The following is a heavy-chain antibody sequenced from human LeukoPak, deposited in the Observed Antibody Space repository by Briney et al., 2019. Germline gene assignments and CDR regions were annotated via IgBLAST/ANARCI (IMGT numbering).Heavy chain of an antibody. CDR2: INPSGGST. V-gene: IGHV1-46*01. J-gene: IGHJ4*02. D-gene: IGHD3-22*01. Sequence: ASVKVSCKASGYTFTSYYMHWVRQAPGQGLEWMGIINPSGGSTSYAQKFQGRVTMTRDTSTSTVYMELSSLRSEDTAVYYCARDHRRDYYDSRRAFDYWGQGTLVTVSS. CDR3: ARDHRRDYYDSRRAFDY. CDR1: GYTFTSYY.